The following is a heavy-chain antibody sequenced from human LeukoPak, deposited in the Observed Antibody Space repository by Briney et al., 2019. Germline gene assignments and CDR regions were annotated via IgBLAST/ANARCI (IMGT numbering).Heavy chain of an antibody. D-gene: IGHD1-7*01. CDR2: IKQDGSEK. V-gene: IGHV3-7*04. Sequence: GGSLRLSCAASGFTFSNYWMSSVRQAPGKGLEWVANIKQDGSEKDCVDSVKGRFTISRDNAKNSLYLQMNSLRAEDTAVYYCARGYGTYGYWGQGTLVTVSS. CDR3: ARGYGTYGY. J-gene: IGHJ4*02. CDR1: GFTFSNYW.